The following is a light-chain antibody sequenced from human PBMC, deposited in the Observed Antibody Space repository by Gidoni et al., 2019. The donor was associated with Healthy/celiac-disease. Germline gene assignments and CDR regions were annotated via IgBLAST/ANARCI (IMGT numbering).Light chain of an antibody. V-gene: IGKV3-20*01. CDR3: QQYGRA. CDR2: GAS. J-gene: IGKJ5*01. CDR1: QSVSSSY. Sequence: EIALSQSPVTLSLCPGERATLSCRASQSVSSSYLAWYQQTPGQAPRLLIYGASSMATGIPDRFSGSESGTDFTITISRLEPEDFAVYYCQQYGRAFGQGTRLEIK.